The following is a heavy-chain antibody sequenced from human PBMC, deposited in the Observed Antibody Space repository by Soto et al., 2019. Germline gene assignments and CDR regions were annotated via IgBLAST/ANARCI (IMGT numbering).Heavy chain of an antibody. D-gene: IGHD3-22*01. CDR2: IRSKAYGGTT. CDR1: GFTFGDYA. J-gene: IGHJ4*02. Sequence: PGGSLRLSCTASGFTFGDYAMSWVRQAPGKGLEWVGFIRSKAYGGTTEYAASVKGRFTISRDDSKSIAYLQMNSLKTEDTAVYYCTRSDAYWLWYYWGQGTLVTVSS. CDR3: TRSDAYWLWYY. V-gene: IGHV3-49*04.